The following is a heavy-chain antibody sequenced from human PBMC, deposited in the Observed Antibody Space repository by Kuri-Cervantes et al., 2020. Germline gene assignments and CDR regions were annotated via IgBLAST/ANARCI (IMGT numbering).Heavy chain of an antibody. V-gene: IGHV1-2*02. Sequence: ASVKVSCKASGYTFTGYYMHWVRQAPGQGLEWMGWINPNSGGTNYAQKFQGRVTMTRDTSISTAYMELSRLRSDDTAVYYCVANVVVASTGAGDYWGQGTLVTVSS. J-gene: IGHJ4*02. CDR1: GYTFTGYY. CDR2: INPNSGGT. D-gene: IGHD2-15*01. CDR3: VANVVVASTGAGDY.